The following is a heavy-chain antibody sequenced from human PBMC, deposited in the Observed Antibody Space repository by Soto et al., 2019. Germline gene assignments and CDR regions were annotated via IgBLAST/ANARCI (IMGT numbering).Heavy chain of an antibody. J-gene: IGHJ4*02. D-gene: IGHD6-19*01. V-gene: IGHV1-3*01. CDR2: INAGNGNT. Sequence: ASVKVSCKASGCTFTSYAMHWVRQAPGQRLEWMGWINAGNGNTKYSQKFQGRVTITTDTSASTAYMELSSLRSEDTAVYYCARDGAVAGDSNFDYWGQGTPVTVSS. CDR1: GCTFTSYA. CDR3: ARDGAVAGDSNFDY.